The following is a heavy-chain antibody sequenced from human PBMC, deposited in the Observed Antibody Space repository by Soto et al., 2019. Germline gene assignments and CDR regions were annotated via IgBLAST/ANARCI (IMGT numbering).Heavy chain of an antibody. CDR1: GYTCTSYD. CDR2: MNPFSGNA. V-gene: IGHV1-8*01. Sequence: QVQLVQSGAEVKKPGASVRVSCKASGYTCTSYDIYWVRHATGQGREWMGWMNPFSGNAVYTQKFHDRVNMTRDTSINKAYMERSGLRAEDSAVYYCTRGQGNHWGQGSLVTVSS. J-gene: IGHJ4*02. CDR3: TRGQGNH.